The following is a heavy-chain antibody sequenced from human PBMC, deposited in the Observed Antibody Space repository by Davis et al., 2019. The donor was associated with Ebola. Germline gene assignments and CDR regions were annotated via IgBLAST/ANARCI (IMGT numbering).Heavy chain of an antibody. V-gene: IGHV3-33*01. CDR2: IWYDGSNK. J-gene: IGHJ6*02. Sequence: GGSLRLSCAASGFTFSSYGMHWVRQAPGKGLEWVAVIWYDGSNKYYADSVKGRFTISRDNSKNTPYLQMNSLRAEDTAVYYCARVPGVHFWSGYHYYYYGMDVWGQGTTVTVSS. D-gene: IGHD3-3*02. CDR1: GFTFSSYG. CDR3: ARVPGVHFWSGYHYYYYGMDV.